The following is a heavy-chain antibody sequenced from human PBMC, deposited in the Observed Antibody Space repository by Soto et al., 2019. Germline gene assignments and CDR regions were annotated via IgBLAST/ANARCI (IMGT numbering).Heavy chain of an antibody. Sequence: ASVKVSCKVSGYTLTELSMHWVRQAPGKGLEWMGGFDPEDGETIYAQKFQGRVTMTEDTSTDTAYMELSSLRSEDTAVYYCATMTYSGGYSAFDIWGQGTMVTVSS. V-gene: IGHV1-24*01. D-gene: IGHD1-26*01. CDR3: ATMTYSGGYSAFDI. J-gene: IGHJ3*02. CDR1: GYTLTELS. CDR2: FDPEDGET.